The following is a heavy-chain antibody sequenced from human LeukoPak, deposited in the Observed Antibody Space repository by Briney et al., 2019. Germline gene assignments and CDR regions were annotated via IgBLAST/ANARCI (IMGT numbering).Heavy chain of an antibody. CDR1: GFTFKSYA. V-gene: IGHV3-64*04. CDR3: AKGKYSSGGVPDY. J-gene: IGHJ4*02. D-gene: IGHD6-19*01. CDR2: INTNGANT. Sequence: GGSLRLSCSASGFTFKSYAMHWVRQAPGKGLEYVSSINTNGANTYYADSVKGRFTVSRDNSKNTLYLQINSLRGEDTAVYYCAKGKYSSGGVPDYWGQGTLVTVSS.